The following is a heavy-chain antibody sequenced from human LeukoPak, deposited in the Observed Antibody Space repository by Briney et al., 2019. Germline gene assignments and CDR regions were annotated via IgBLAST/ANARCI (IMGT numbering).Heavy chain of an antibody. J-gene: IGHJ4*02. D-gene: IGHD7-27*01. CDR3: ARIPGDRPDD. V-gene: IGHV4-59*01. CDR1: GASMTSYY. Sequence: SETLSLTCTVSGASMTSYYWTWIRQPPGKGLEWVGYMYFGERTNYNPSLKSRATISIDTSKKQFSLNLKSVTAADTAVYYCARIPGDRPDDWGQGPLVTVSS. CDR2: MYFGERT.